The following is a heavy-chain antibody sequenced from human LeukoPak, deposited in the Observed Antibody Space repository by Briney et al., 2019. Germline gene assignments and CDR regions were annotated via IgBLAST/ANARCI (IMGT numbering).Heavy chain of an antibody. D-gene: IGHD6-13*01. J-gene: IGHJ4*02. CDR2: IYYSGST. Sequence: SETLSLTCAVSGGSISSGGYSWSWIRQPPGKGLEWIGYIYYSGSTYYNPSLKSRVTISVDTSKNQFSLKLSSVTAADTAVYYCAMDYSSSWYLGYWGQGTLVTVSS. V-gene: IGHV4-30-2*05. CDR1: GGSISSGGYS. CDR3: AMDYSSSWYLGY.